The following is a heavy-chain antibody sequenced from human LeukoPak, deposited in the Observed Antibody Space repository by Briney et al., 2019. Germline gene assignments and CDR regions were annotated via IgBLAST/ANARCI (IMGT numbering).Heavy chain of an antibody. CDR1: GFNFSGYY. CDR2: INIGGANT. D-gene: IGHD5-24*01. CDR3: APDGAGLDT. Sequence: GGSLRLSCAASGFNFSGYYMSWVRQAPGKGLEWLSYINIGGANTHYADSVEGRFTISRDNAKKSLYLQMNSLRAEDTAVYYCAPDGAGLDTWGQGVLVSLPS. V-gene: IGHV3-11*01. J-gene: IGHJ5*02.